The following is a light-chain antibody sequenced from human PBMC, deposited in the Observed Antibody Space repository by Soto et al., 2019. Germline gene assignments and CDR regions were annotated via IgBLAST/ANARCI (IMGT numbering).Light chain of an antibody. Sequence: MTQSPSSLSASTGDRVTITCRASQGISSYLAWYQQKPGQAPRLLIYDASTRATGLPARFSGSGSGTEFTLTISSLQSEDFAVYYCQQYNNWPPQITFGQGTRLEIK. CDR2: DAS. CDR1: QGISSY. CDR3: QQYNNWPPQIT. J-gene: IGKJ5*01. V-gene: IGKV3-15*01.